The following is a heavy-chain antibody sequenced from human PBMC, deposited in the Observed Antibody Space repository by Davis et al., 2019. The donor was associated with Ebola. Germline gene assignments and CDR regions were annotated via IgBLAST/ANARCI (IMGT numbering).Heavy chain of an antibody. CDR3: ARVHAVSDALDI. CDR1: AYTFTAFF. CDR2: INPSTGAT. J-gene: IGHJ3*02. Sequence: ASVTVSCKTSAYTFTAFFIHWVRQAPGEGLAWMGIINPSTGATQSARKFQGRVTVTRDTSTTTVDLELVSLTSDDTAVYYCARVHAVSDALDIWGQGTMVTVSS. V-gene: IGHV1-46*01.